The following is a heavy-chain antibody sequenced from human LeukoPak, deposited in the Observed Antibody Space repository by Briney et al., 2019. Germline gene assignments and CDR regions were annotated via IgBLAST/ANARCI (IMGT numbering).Heavy chain of an antibody. D-gene: IGHD6-19*01. V-gene: IGHV4-39*01. CDR1: GGSISSSSYY. J-gene: IGHJ4*02. CDR2: IYYSGST. Sequence: SETLSLTCTVSGGSISSSSYYWGWIRQPPGKGLEWIGSIYYSGSTYYNPSLKSRVTISVDTSKNQFSLKLSSVTAADTAVYYCARHKGGGWARGTDYWGQGTLVTVSS. CDR3: ARHKGGGWARGTDY.